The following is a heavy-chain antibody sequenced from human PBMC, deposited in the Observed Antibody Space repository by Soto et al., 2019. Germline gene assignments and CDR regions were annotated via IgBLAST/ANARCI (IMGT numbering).Heavy chain of an antibody. CDR2: IFPYSGNT. V-gene: IGHV1-18*01. CDR3: ARGHPSYETFYDY. D-gene: IGHD3-16*01. J-gene: IGHJ4*02. CDR1: GYTFMNYG. Sequence: GASVKVSCKASGYTFMNYGISWVRQAPGQGLEWMGWIFPYSGNTKYAQKVQGRVTMTTDTSTSTAYMEVRSLRSDDTAVYYCARGHPSYETFYDYWGQGTLVTVSS.